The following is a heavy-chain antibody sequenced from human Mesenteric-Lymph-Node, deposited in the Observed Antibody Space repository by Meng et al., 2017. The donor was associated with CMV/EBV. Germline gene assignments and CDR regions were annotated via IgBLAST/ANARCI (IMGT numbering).Heavy chain of an antibody. J-gene: IGHJ4*02. CDR1: GDSIRSISSY. V-gene: IGHV4-39*07. CDR2: VYFSGTT. D-gene: IGHD2-21*01. Sequence: SETLSLTCSVSGDSIRSISSYWGWIRQPPGKGLEWIANVYFSGTTYDNPSLKSLFTISVDTSKNQFSLELRFVTAADTAVYYCARVLWGWYFDYWGQGILVTVSS. CDR3: ARVLWGWYFDY.